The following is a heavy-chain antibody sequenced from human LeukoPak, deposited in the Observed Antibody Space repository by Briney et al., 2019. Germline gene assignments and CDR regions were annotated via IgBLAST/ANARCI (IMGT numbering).Heavy chain of an antibody. Sequence: GGSLRLSCAASGFTFSSYGMRWVRQAPGKGLEWVAFIWYDGSTKYYADSVKGGFTISRDNTKNTLYPQMNSLRAEDTAVSYCAKGLLRPYDCLFGDYWGQGTPVTVSS. CDR2: IWYDGSTK. V-gene: IGHV3-30*02. CDR3: AKGLLRPYDCLFGDY. J-gene: IGHJ4*02. CDR1: GFTFSSYG. D-gene: IGHD3-9*01.